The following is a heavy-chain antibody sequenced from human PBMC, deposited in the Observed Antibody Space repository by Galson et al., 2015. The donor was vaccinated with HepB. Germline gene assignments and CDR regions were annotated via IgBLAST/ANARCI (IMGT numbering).Heavy chain of an antibody. CDR3: ARAPYYYGSGSYYNRGGNYYYYRDV. D-gene: IGHD3-10*01. CDR1: GGTFSSYA. CDR2: IIPILGIA. Sequence: SVKVSCKASGGTFSSYAISWVRQAPGQGLEWMGRIIPILGIANYAQKFQGRVTITADKSTSTAYMELSSLRSEDTAVYYCARAPYYYGSGSYYNRGGNYYYYRDVWGKGTTVTVSS. J-gene: IGHJ6*03. V-gene: IGHV1-69*04.